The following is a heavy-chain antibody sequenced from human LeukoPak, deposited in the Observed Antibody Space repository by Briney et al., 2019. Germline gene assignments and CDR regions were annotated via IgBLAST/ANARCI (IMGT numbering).Heavy chain of an antibody. CDR3: AREVIVTTVTTRYFDY. CDR2: INPNSGGT. D-gene: IGHD4-11*01. Sequence: ASVKVSCKASGGTFSSYAISWVRQAPGQGLEWMGWINPNSGGTNYAQKFQGRVTMTRDTSISTAYMELSRLRSDDTAVYYCAREVIVTTVTTRYFDYWGQGTLVTVSS. CDR1: GGTFSSYA. V-gene: IGHV1-2*02. J-gene: IGHJ4*02.